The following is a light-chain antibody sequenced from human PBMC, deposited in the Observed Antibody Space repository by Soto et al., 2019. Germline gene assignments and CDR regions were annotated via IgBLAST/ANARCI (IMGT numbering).Light chain of an antibody. V-gene: IGLV2-14*01. CDR1: SSDVGGYNH. CDR2: EVS. CDR3: SSYSARNRQIDV. Sequence: QSALTQPASVSGSPGQSITISCTGTSSDVGGYNHVSWYQQHPGKAPQLMIYEVSHRPSGISSRFSGSKSGNTASLTISGLQADDEADDYCSSYSARNRQIDVFGTGTKLTVL. J-gene: IGLJ1*01.